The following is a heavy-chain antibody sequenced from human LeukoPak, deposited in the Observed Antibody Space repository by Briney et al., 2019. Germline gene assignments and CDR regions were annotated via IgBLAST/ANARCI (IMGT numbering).Heavy chain of an antibody. V-gene: IGHV1-46*01. CDR3: ARDNSIGGRGWWFDP. D-gene: IGHD4-23*01. CDR1: GYTFTSHY. Sequence: ASVKVSCKASGYTFTSHYMHWVRQAPGQGLEWMGLINPSGTSTIYAEKFQGRIIMTRDMSTTTDYMELSGLRSDDTAVYYCARDNSIGGRGWWFDPWGQGTLVTVSS. J-gene: IGHJ5*02. CDR2: INPSGTST.